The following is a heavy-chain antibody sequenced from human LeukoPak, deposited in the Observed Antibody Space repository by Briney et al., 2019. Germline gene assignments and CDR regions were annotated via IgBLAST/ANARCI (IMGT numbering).Heavy chain of an antibody. J-gene: IGHJ4*02. Sequence: PGGSLRLSCAASGFTFSSHSMNWVRQAPGKGLEWVSYISSGGTTIYYADSVKGRLTISRDNAKNSLYLQMNSLRAEDTAVYYCARESSGWNENYWGQGTLVTVSS. V-gene: IGHV3-48*01. CDR2: ISSGGTTI. D-gene: IGHD1-1*01. CDR3: ARESSGWNENY. CDR1: GFTFSSHS.